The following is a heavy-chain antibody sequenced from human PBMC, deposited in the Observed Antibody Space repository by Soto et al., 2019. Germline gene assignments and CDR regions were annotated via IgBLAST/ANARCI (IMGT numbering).Heavy chain of an antibody. CDR3: ARRYSSAFDI. V-gene: IGHV4-31*03. D-gene: IGHD6-13*01. Sequence: SETLSLTCTVSGGSFSSGGYYWSWIRQHPGKGLEWIGYIYYSGSAYYNPSLKSRVTISVDTSKNQFSLKLSSVTAADTAVYYCARRYSSAFDIWGQGTMVTVSS. CDR2: IYYSGSA. CDR1: GGSFSSGGYY. J-gene: IGHJ3*02.